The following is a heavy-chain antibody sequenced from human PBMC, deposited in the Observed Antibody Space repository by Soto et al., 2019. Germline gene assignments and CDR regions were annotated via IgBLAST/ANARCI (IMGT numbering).Heavy chain of an antibody. V-gene: IGHV4-4*07. J-gene: IGHJ3*02. Sequence: SETLSLTCSVSGGSISSFYWNWIRQPAGKGLEWIGRVYRNGHTDYNPSLNSRVTMSVDTSKHQFSLQLSSVTAADTARYYCARGPSTSSIGTFDIWGQGTMVTVSS. D-gene: IGHD6-6*01. CDR2: VYRNGHT. CDR3: ARGPSTSSIGTFDI. CDR1: GGSISSFY.